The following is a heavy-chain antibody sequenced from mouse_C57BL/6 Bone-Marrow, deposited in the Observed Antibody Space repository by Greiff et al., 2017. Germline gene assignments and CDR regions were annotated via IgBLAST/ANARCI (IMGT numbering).Heavy chain of an antibody. CDR3: TTATLGAMDY. D-gene: IGHD4-1*01. J-gene: IGHJ4*01. CDR1: GFNIKDDY. V-gene: IGHV14-4*01. Sequence: VQLKESGAELVRPGAPVKLSCTASGFNIKDDYMHWVKQRPEQGLEWIGWIDPENGDTEYASKFQGKATITADTSSNTAYLQLSSLTSEDTAVYYCTTATLGAMDYWGQGTSVTVSS. CDR2: IDPENGDT.